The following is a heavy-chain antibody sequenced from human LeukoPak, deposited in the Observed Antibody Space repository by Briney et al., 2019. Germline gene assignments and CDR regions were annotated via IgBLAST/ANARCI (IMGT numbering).Heavy chain of an antibody. CDR3: ARDQVYNSSSGVNPGPIDY. D-gene: IGHD6-6*01. CDR1: GGSISTYY. CDR2: IYYSGST. V-gene: IGHV4-59*01. Sequence: SETLSLTCTVSGGSISTYYWSWIRQPPGKGLEWIGYIYYSGSTNYNPSLKSRVTISVDTSKNHFSLKVNSVTAADTAVYYCARDQVYNSSSGVNPGPIDYWGQGTLVTVSS. J-gene: IGHJ4*02.